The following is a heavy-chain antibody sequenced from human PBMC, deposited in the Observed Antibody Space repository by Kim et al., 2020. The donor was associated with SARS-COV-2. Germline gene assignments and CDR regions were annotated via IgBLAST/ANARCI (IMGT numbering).Heavy chain of an antibody. CDR1: GFTFSSYW. CDR2: IKQDGSEK. J-gene: IGHJ6*02. Sequence: GGSLRLSCAASGFTFSSYWMSWVRQAPGKGLEWVANIKQDGSEKYYVDSVKGRFTISRDNAKNSLYLQMNSLRAEDTAVYYCARDLTGVHYDFWSGYYHYYYYGMDVWGQGTTVTVSS. V-gene: IGHV3-7*01. D-gene: IGHD3-3*01. CDR3: ARDLTGVHYDFWSGYYHYYYYGMDV.